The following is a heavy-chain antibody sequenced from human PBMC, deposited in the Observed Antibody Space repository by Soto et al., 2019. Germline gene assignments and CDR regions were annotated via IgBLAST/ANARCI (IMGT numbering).Heavy chain of an antibody. V-gene: IGHV3-30-3*01. CDR3: AKAGGLLLDY. CDR2: ISYDGSSK. D-gene: IGHD2-15*01. CDR1: GFTFSSYA. Sequence: QVQLVESGGGVVQPGRSLRLSCAASGFTFSSYAMHWVRQAPGKGLEWVAVISYDGSSKFYADSVKCRFTISRDTSKNTLYLQRNSLRAEDTFVYYCAKAGGLLLDYWGQGTLVTVSS. J-gene: IGHJ4*02.